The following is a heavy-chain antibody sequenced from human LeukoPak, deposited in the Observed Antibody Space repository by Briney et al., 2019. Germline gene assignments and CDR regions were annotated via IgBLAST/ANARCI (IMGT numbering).Heavy chain of an antibody. Sequence: PGGALRLSCAASGFTFSSYAMHWVRQAPGKGLEWVAVISYDGSNKYYADSVKGRFTISRDNSKNTLYLQMNSLRAEDTAVYYCARERPRNDAFDIWGQGTMVTVSS. V-gene: IGHV3-30*04. CDR1: GFTFSSYA. CDR2: ISYDGSNK. CDR3: ARERPRNDAFDI. J-gene: IGHJ3*02.